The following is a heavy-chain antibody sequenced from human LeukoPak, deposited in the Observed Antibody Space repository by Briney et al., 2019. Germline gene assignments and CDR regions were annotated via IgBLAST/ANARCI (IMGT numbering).Heavy chain of an antibody. D-gene: IGHD3-22*01. CDR3: AKDNRGYYYDSYMDV. Sequence: QPGRSLRLSCAASGFTFDDYAMHWVRQAPGKGLEWVSGISWNSGSIGYADSVKGRFTISRDNAKNSLYLQMNSLRAEDMALYYCAKDNRGYYYDSYMDVWGKGTTVTVSS. V-gene: IGHV3-9*03. CDR1: GFTFDDYA. J-gene: IGHJ6*03. CDR2: ISWNSGSI.